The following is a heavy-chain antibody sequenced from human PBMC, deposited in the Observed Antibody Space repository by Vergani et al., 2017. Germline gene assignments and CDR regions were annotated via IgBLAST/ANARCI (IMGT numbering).Heavy chain of an antibody. Sequence: QVQLVESGGGVVQPGRSLRLSCAASGFTFSSYGMHWVRQAPGKGLEWVAVIWYDGSNKYYADSVKGRFTISRDNSKNTLYLQMNSLRAEDTAVYYCARASWRGGDWFDPWGQGTLVTVSS. V-gene: IGHV3-33*01. D-gene: IGHD3-10*01. CDR3: ARASWRGGDWFDP. CDR2: IWYDGSNK. J-gene: IGHJ5*02. CDR1: GFTFSSYG.